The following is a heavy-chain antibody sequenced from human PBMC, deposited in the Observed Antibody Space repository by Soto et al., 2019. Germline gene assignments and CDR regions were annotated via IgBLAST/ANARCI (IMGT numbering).Heavy chain of an antibody. D-gene: IGHD6-13*01. CDR1: GGTFSTYA. V-gene: IGHV1-69*12. CDR2: IIPMFGTA. CDR3: ARVLSQQLVTGYSYGMDV. Sequence: QVQLVQSGAEVKKPGSSVKVSCTASGGTFSTYAISWVRQAPGQGLEWMGGIIPMFGTANYAQNFQARVTIPADESASKASMEVSGLSSGDTAVYSCARVLSQQLVTGYSYGMDVWGQGTTVTVSS. J-gene: IGHJ6*02.